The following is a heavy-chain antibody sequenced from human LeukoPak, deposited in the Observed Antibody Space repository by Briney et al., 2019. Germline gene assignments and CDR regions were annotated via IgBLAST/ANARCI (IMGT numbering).Heavy chain of an antibody. J-gene: IGHJ2*01. CDR3: ARGLYRYFDL. Sequence: SQTLSLTCAISGDSVSSNSAAWNWLRQSPSRGLEWLGRTYYRSKWHNDYAVSVKSRITINPDTSKNQFSLQLNSVTPEDTAVYYCARGLYRYFDLWGRGTLVTVSS. CDR2: TYYRSKWHN. CDR1: GDSVSSNSAA. V-gene: IGHV6-1*01.